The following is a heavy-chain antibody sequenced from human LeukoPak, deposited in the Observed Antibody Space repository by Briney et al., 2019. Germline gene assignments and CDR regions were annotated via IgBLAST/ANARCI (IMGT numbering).Heavy chain of an antibody. CDR3: ARSLEAGTGYYYYGMDV. D-gene: IGHD6-19*01. CDR1: GGSFSGYY. J-gene: IGHJ6*02. CDR2: IYTSGST. Sequence: SETLSLTCAVYGGSFSGYYWSWIRQPAGKGLEWIGRIYTSGSTNYNPSLKSRVTMSVDTSKNQFSLKLSSVTAADTAVYYCARSLEAGTGYYYYGMDVWGQGTTVTVSS. V-gene: IGHV4-59*10.